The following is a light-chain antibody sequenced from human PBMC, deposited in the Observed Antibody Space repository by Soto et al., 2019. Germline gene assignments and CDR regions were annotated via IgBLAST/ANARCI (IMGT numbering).Light chain of an antibody. CDR2: AAS. J-gene: IGKJ5*01. CDR1: QGISGY. CDR3: LQRYNWPPVT. V-gene: IGKV1-8*01. Sequence: AIRMTQSPSSLSASTGDRVTITCRASQGISGYLAWYQQKPGKAPKLLIFAASTLQSGVPSRFSGSGSGTEFTLTISSLEPDDFAVYYCLQRYNWPPVTFGQGTRLEIK.